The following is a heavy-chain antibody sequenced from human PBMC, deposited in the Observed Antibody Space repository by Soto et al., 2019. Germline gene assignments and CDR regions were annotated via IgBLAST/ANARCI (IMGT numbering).Heavy chain of an antibody. CDR2: INHIGST. J-gene: IGHJ6*02. CDR1: GGSFSGYY. V-gene: IGHV4-34*01. D-gene: IGHD3-10*01. CDR3: AGIYYGSGSYYNVGYYYGMDV. Sequence: SETLSLTCAVYGGSFSGYYWSWIRQPPGKGLEWIGEINHIGSTNYNPSLKSRVTISVDTSKNQFSLKLSSVTAADTAVYYCAGIYYGSGSYYNVGYYYGMDVWGQGTTVTVSS.